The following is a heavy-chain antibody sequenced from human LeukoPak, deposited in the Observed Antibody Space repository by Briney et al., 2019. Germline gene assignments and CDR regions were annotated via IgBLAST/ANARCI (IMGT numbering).Heavy chain of an antibody. V-gene: IGHV4-34*01. D-gene: IGHD3-10*01. J-gene: IGHJ3*02. CDR2: INHSGST. CDR1: GGSFSGYY. Sequence: PSETLSLTCAVYGGSFSGYYWSWIRQPPGKGLEWIGEINHSGSTNYNPSLKSRVTISVDTSKNQFSLKLSSVTAADTAVYYCARASYYYGSGSPPAFDIWGQGTMVTVSS. CDR3: ARASYYYGSGSPPAFDI.